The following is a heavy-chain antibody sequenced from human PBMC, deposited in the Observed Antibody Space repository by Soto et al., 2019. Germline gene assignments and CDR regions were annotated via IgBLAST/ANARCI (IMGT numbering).Heavy chain of an antibody. CDR1: GFTFSSYA. CDR2: ITSNGGST. CDR3: ARVKSGEYYVDY. J-gene: IGHJ4*02. D-gene: IGHD1-26*01. V-gene: IGHV3-64*01. Sequence: PGGSLRLSCAASGFTFSSYAIYLVRQAPGKGLEYVSAITSNGGSTYYANSVKGRFTISRDNSKNTLYLQMGSLRAEDMAVYFCARVKSGEYYVDYCGQGTLVTVSS.